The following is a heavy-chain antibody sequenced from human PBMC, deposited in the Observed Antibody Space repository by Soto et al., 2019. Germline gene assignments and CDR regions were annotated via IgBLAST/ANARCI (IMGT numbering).Heavy chain of an antibody. CDR2: IYYSGST. J-gene: IGHJ4*02. Sequence: PSETLSLTCTVSGGSVSSGSYYWSWIRQPPGKGLEWIGYIYYSGSTNYNPSLKSRVTISVDTSKNQFSLKLSSVTAADTAVYYCARDLRDFWSGYQSWGQGTLVTVSS. CDR1: GGSVSSGSYY. D-gene: IGHD3-3*01. CDR3: ARDLRDFWSGYQS. V-gene: IGHV4-61*01.